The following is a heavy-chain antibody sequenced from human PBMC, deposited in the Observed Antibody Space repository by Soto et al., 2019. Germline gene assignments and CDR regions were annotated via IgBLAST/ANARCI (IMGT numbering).Heavy chain of an antibody. J-gene: IGHJ4*02. V-gene: IGHV1-18*01. CDR3: ARDPPPPDY. Sequence: QVQLVQSGAEVKKPGASVKVSCKASGYTFASYAIRWMRQAPGQGLEWMGWISAYNGNTNYAQKLQGRVTMTTDTSTSTVYMELRSLRSDDTAVYYCARDPPPPDYWGQGTLVTVSS. CDR1: GYTFASYA. CDR2: ISAYNGNT.